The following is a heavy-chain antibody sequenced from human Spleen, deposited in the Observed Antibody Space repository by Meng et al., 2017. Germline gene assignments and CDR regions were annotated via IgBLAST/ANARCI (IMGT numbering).Heavy chain of an antibody. V-gene: IGHV3-21*04. CDR1: GFTFSTYT. Sequence: GGSLRLSCAASGFTFSTYTMNWVRQAPGKGLEWVSSISSSSSSIYYADSVKGRFTISRENAKNSLYLQMNSLRADDTAVYYCARSPSYCGGDCYSLQDYYYYGMDVWGQGTTVTVSS. CDR2: ISSSSSSI. J-gene: IGHJ6*02. CDR3: ARSPSYCGGDCYSLQDYYYYGMDV. D-gene: IGHD2-21*02.